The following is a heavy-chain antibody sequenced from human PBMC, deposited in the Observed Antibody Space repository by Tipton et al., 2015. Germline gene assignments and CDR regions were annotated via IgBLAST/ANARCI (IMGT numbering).Heavy chain of an antibody. V-gene: IGHV3-74*01. D-gene: IGHD1-14*01. CDR2: INSDGSST. Sequence: TLSLTCAASGFTFSSYWMHWVRQAPGKGLVWVSRINSDGSSTSYADSVKGRFTISRDNAKNTLYLQMNSLRAEDTAVYYCARDITSDLWTFDYWGQGTLVTVSS. CDR3: ARDITSDLWTFDY. J-gene: IGHJ4*02. CDR1: GFTFSSYW.